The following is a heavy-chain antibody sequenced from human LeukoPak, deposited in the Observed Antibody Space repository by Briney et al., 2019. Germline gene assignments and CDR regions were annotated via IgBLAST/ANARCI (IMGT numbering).Heavy chain of an antibody. Sequence: GGSLRLSCAASGFTFSSYWMSWVRQAPGKGLEWVANIKQDGSEKYYVDSVKGRFTISRDNSKNTLYLQMNSLRTEDTAVYYCAKPEGEYSYGFIDYWGQGTLVTVSS. CDR2: IKQDGSEK. CDR1: GFTFSSYW. V-gene: IGHV3-7*01. CDR3: AKPEGEYSYGFIDY. J-gene: IGHJ4*02. D-gene: IGHD5-18*01.